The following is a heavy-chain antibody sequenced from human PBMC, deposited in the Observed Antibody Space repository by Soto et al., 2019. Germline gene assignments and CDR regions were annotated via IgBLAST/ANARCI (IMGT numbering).Heavy chain of an antibody. Sequence: KVYWKAPSCTFTSYCIRWAGQSPVQRLEPLGCSSAYNGNTNYAQKLQGRVTMTTDTSTSTAYMELRSLRSDDTAVYYCARDVIGYCSSTSCYTIYYYSGMDVWGQGTKVTVS. D-gene: IGHD2-2*02. CDR2: SSAYNGNT. J-gene: IGHJ6*02. CDR3: ARDVIGYCSSTSCYTIYYYSGMDV. CDR1: SCTFTSYC. V-gene: IGHV1-18*01.